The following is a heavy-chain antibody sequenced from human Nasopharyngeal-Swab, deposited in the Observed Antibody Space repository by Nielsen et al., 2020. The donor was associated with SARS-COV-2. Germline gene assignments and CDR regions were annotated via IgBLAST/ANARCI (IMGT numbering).Heavy chain of an antibody. J-gene: IGHJ4*02. V-gene: IGHV3-7*05. CDR1: GLAFSGYW. D-gene: IGHD6-19*01. Sequence: GESLKISCTVSGLAFSGYWMSWVRQAPGKGLEWVANINQAGSEKYYVDSVKVRFTISRDNAKNSLLLEMNSLSAEDTAVYYCARDQTVAGYDFDYWSQGTLVTVSP. CDR3: ARDQTVAGYDFDY. CDR2: INQAGSEK.